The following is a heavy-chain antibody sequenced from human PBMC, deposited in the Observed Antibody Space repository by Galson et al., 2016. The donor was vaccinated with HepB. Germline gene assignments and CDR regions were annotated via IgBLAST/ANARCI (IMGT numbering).Heavy chain of an antibody. CDR2: ISGSGDTT. Sequence: SLRLSCATSGFTFSSYAMTWVRQAPGKGLEWVSGISGSGDTTYYTDSLRGRFTISRDNSKNTVYLHMNSLRVEDTAVYFCAKGGDTSARLFRRDMPFDYSGQGTQVTVSS. CDR3: AKGGDTSARLFRRDMPFDY. J-gene: IGHJ4*02. V-gene: IGHV3-23*01. CDR1: GFTFSSYA. D-gene: IGHD6-6*01.